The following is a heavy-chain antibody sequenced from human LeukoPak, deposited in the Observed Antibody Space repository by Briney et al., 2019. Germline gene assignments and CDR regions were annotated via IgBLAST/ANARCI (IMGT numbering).Heavy chain of an antibody. CDR1: GYTFTSYG. CDR2: ISTYNGNT. Sequence: ASVKVSCKASGYTFTSYGISWVRQAPGQGLEWMGWISTYNGNTNYAQKLQGRVTMTTDTSTSTAYMELRSLRSDDTAVYYCARPRTRFPSDAFDIWGQGTMVTVSS. CDR3: ARPRTRFPSDAFDI. D-gene: IGHD2-2*01. J-gene: IGHJ3*02. V-gene: IGHV1-18*01.